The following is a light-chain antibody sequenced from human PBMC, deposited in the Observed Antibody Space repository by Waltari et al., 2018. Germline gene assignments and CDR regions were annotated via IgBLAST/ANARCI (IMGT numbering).Light chain of an antibody. V-gene: IGKV1-9*01. CDR3: QQLNDSPPT. CDR2: AIS. CDR1: QGLTSY. J-gene: IGKJ5*01. Sequence: DIQLTQPPSFLSPSEGDRVTITCRASQGLTSYFAWYHKKPGKAPKLLIYAISTLQSGVPSRFSGSGSGTEFTLTISSLQPEDSATYYCQQLNDSPPTFGQGTRVETK.